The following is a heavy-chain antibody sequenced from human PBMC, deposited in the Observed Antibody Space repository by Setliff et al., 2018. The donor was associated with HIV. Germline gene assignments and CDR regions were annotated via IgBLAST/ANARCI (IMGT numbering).Heavy chain of an antibody. Sequence: ASVKVSCKVSGYTLTELSMHWVRQTPGKGPEWMGGSDPEAGETIYAQKFQGRVTTTEDTSTDTAYMELSSLRSEDTAVYYCAREVVPAAMRYYYYMDVWGKGTTVTVSS. CDR2: SDPEAGET. D-gene: IGHD2-2*01. V-gene: IGHV1-24*01. CDR3: AREVVPAAMRYYYYMDV. CDR1: GYTLTELS. J-gene: IGHJ6*03.